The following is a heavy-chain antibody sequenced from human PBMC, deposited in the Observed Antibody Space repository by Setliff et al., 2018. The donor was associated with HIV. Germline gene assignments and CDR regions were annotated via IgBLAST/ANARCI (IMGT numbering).Heavy chain of an antibody. CDR3: AKGAGFYGDYTFDY. Sequence: SETLSLTCTVSGASISSHYWSWIRQSPGRELEWIGYIYSTGSTNYNPSLQSRVSISMDASKNKFSLKVTSVTSADTAVYYCAKGAGFYGDYTFDYWGQGHLXTVSS. J-gene: IGHJ4*02. V-gene: IGHV4-59*11. CDR2: IYSTGST. CDR1: GASISSHY. D-gene: IGHD4-17*01.